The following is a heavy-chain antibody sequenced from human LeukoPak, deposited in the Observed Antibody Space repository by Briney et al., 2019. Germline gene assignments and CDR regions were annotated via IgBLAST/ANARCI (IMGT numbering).Heavy chain of an antibody. V-gene: IGHV4-38-2*02. Sequence: SETLSLTCAVSGYSISSGYYWGWIRQPPGKGLGWIGSIYHSGSTYYNPSLKSRVTISVDTSKNQFSLKLSSVTAADTAVYYCAREYDSSGYYPSDAFDIWGQGTMVTVSS. CDR2: IYHSGST. J-gene: IGHJ3*02. D-gene: IGHD3-22*01. CDR1: GYSISSGYY. CDR3: AREYDSSGYYPSDAFDI.